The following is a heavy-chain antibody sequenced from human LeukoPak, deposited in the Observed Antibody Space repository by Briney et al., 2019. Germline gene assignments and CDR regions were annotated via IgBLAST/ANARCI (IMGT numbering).Heavy chain of an antibody. CDR3: ARAGKSGTMVLFDY. D-gene: IGHD3-10*01. J-gene: IGHJ4*02. V-gene: IGHV4-4*07. CDR1: GGSISSYY. CDR2: IYTSGST. Sequence: SETLSLTCTVSGGSISSYYWSWIRQPAGKGLEWIGRIYTSGSTNYNPSLKSRVTMSVDTSKNKFSLKLSFVTAADTAVYYCARAGKSGTMVLFDYWGQGTLVTVSS.